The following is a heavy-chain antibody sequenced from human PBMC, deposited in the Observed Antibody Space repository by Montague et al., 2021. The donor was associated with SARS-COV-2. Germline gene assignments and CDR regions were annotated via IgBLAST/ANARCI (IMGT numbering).Heavy chain of an antibody. V-gene: IGHV4-31*03. J-gene: IGHJ6*02. Sequence: TLSLTCTVSGGSISAGYYWTWIRQIPGKGLEWIGYIYYSGSTYYNPSLKSRVIMSIDTPKHQFSLKVSSVTAADTATYFCASAIAVADTHYYYGMDVWGQGTTVTVSS. CDR1: GGSISAGYY. D-gene: IGHD6-19*01. CDR3: ASAIAVADTHYYYGMDV. CDR2: IYYSGST.